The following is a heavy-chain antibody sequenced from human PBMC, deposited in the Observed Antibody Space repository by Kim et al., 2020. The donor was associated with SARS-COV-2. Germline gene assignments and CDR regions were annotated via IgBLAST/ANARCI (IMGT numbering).Heavy chain of an antibody. CDR2: ISYDGTGK. V-gene: IGHV3-30*04. CDR3: ARDRMPGGGTVTYDL. D-gene: IGHD4-17*01. J-gene: IGHJ1*01. Sequence: GGSLRLSCSASGFSFNTYAMHWVRQAPGKGLEWVAVISYDGTGKYYADPVKGRFTISRDDSKNTLDLQMNSLMAEDSAVYYCARDRMPGGGTVTYDLWGQGTLVTVSS. CDR1: GFSFNTYA.